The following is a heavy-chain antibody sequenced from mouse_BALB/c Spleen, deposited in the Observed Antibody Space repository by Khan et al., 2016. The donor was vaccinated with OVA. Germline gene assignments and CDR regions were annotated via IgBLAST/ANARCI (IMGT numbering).Heavy chain of an antibody. CDR1: GYTFTSYW. CDR3: ARIKKIVATYFDY. V-gene: IGHV1S81*02. Sequence: QVQLQQPGAGLVKAGASVKMSCKASGYTFTSYWMHWVKQRLGQGLEWFAETNPTNGRTYYNEKFKSKATLTVDKSSSTAYMLLSGPTFEDSAVYYYARIKKIVATYFDYWGQGTTLTVSS. D-gene: IGHD1-1*01. J-gene: IGHJ2*01. CDR2: TNPTNGRT.